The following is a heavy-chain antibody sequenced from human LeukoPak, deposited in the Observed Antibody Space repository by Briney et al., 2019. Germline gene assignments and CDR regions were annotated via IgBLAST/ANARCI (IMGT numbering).Heavy chain of an antibody. CDR3: ARGFWELRDESDY. CDR1: GYTFTGYY. CDR2: INPNSGGT. V-gene: IGHV1-2*02. D-gene: IGHD1-26*01. Sequence: ASVKVSCKASGYTFTGYYMHLVRQAPGQGLEWMGWINPNSGGTNYAQKFQGRVTMTRDTSISTAYMELSRLRSDDTAVYYCARGFWELRDESDYWGQGTLVTVSS. J-gene: IGHJ4*02.